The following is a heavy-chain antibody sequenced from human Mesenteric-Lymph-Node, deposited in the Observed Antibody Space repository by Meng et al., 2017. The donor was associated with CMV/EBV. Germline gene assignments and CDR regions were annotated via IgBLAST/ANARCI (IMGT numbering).Heavy chain of an antibody. D-gene: IGHD6-13*01. CDR1: GFSLSTSGVG. CDR3: AHSSGIAAAGPFYFDY. CDR2: IYWDDDK. J-gene: IGHJ4*02. V-gene: IGHV2-5*02. Sequence: QITLKESGPTLVKPTPTLTLTCTFSGFSLSTSGVGVGWIRQPPGKALEWLALIYWDDDKRYSPSLKNRLTITKDTSKNQVVLTMTNMDPVDTATYYCAHSSGIAAAGPFYFDYWGQGTLVTVSS.